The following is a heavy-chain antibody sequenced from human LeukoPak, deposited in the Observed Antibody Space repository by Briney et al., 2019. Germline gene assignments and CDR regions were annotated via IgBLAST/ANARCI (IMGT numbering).Heavy chain of an antibody. Sequence: GGSLRLSCVVSGFTFNRCWMNWVRQAPGKGLEWVAHINPDGRDTYYVDSVKGRFTISRDNAQNSMYLQMNSLRVEDTAVYYCTSWVDTTAEYFQRWGQGTLVTVSS. D-gene: IGHD1-1*01. J-gene: IGHJ1*01. V-gene: IGHV3-7*01. CDR1: GFTFNRCW. CDR2: INPDGRDT. CDR3: TSWVDTTAEYFQR.